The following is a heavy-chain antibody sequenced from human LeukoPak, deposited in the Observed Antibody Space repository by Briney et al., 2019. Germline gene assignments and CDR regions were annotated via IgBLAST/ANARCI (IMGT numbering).Heavy chain of an antibody. V-gene: IGHV4-34*01. J-gene: IGHJ2*01. D-gene: IGHD2-2*01. CDR3: ASPPGCSSTSCYGDWYFDL. CDR2: INHSGST. CDR1: GGFFSGYY. Sequence: SETLSLICAVYGGFFSGYYWMWIPHPPGKGLEESGEINHSGSTNYNPSLTSRVTISVDTSKNQFSLKMSSVTAADTAVYYCASPPGCSSTSCYGDWYFDLWGRGTLVTVSS.